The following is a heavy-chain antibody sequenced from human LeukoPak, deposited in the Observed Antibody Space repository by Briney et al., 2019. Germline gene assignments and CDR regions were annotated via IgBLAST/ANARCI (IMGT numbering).Heavy chain of an antibody. V-gene: IGHV3-15*01. J-gene: IGHJ3*02. CDR2: IKSKTDGGTT. D-gene: IGHD2-2*01. CDR3: ASPCDYTSCFYDAFDI. CDR1: GFTFSNAW. Sequence: GGSLRLSCAASGFTFSNAWMSWVRQAPGKGLEWVGRIKSKTDGGTTDYAAPVKGRFTISRDDSKNTLYLQMNSLKTEDTAVYYCASPCDYTSCFYDAFDIWGQGTMVTVSS.